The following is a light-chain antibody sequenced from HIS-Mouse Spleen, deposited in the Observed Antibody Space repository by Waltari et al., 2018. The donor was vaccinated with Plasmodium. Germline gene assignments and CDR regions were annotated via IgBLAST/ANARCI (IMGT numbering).Light chain of an antibody. Sequence: SYELTQPPSVSVSPGQTARITCSGDALPKQYAYWYQQKPVQAPVLVIYKDSARPSGIPERFSGSSSGTTVTLTISGVQAEDEADYYCQSADSSGTPNWVFGGGTKLTVL. CDR2: KDS. J-gene: IGLJ3*02. CDR1: ALPKQY. V-gene: IGLV3-25*03. CDR3: QSADSSGTPNWV.